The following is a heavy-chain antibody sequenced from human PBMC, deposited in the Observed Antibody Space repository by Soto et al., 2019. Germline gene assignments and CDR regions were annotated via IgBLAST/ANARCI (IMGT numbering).Heavy chain of an antibody. V-gene: IGHV4-31*03. J-gene: IGHJ4*02. D-gene: IGHD4-17*01. CDR1: GGSIRSGGCY. CDR3: VRVLGSTVTAFDF. CDR2: IYYTGST. Sequence: QVQLQESGPGLLKPSQTLSLTCTVSGGSIRSGGCYWSWVRQHPGKGLEWIGYIYYTGSTYYNSSLKSRVSISVDTAKNHFSLYLKSVTAADTAVYYCVRVLGSTVTAFDFWGPGTLVTVSS.